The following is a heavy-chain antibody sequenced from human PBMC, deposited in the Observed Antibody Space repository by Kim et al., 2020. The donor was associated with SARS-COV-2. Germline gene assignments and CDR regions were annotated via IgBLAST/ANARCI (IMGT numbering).Heavy chain of an antibody. V-gene: IGHV2-70*01. CDR3: ARIRYDILAYYYYGMDV. CDR2: IDWDDDK. CDR1: GFSLSTSGMC. J-gene: IGHJ6*02. Sequence: SGPTLVNPTQTLTLTCTFSGFSLSTSGMCVSWIRQPPGKALEWLALIDWDDDKYYSTSLKTRLTISKDTSKNQVVLTMTNMDPVDTATYYCARIRYDILAYYYYGMDVWGQGTTVTVSS. D-gene: IGHD3-9*01.